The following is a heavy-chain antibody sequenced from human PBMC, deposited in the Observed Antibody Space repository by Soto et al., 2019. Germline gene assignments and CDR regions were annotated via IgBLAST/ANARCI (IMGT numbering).Heavy chain of an antibody. J-gene: IGHJ4*02. Sequence: QVQLQEAGPGLVKPSETLALNCSVSGASVSSGDYYWSWIRQPPGKGLEWIGYIYFSGATSYAPSLRRRVSISMDTSNDRFFLKIKSVTAADTAFYYCARVHADDSSGYFLDYWGQGLLVSVSS. D-gene: IGHD3-22*01. CDR1: GASVSSGDYY. CDR2: IYFSGAT. V-gene: IGHV4-61*03. CDR3: ARVHADDSSGYFLDY.